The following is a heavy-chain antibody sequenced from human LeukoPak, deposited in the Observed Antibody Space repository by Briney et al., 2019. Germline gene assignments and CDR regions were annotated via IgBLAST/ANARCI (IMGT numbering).Heavy chain of an antibody. V-gene: IGHV4-59*08. Sequence: SETLSLTCTVSGGSISSYYWSWIRQPPGKGLEWIGYIYYSGSTNYNPSLNSRVTISVDTSKNQFSLKLSSVTAADTAVYYCARASHIAAGDYWGQGTLVTVSS. J-gene: IGHJ4*02. CDR3: ARASHIAAGDY. CDR2: IYYSGST. D-gene: IGHD6-13*01. CDR1: GGSISSYY.